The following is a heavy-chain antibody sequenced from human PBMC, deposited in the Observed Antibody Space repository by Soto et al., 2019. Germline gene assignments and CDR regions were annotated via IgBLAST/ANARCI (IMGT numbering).Heavy chain of an antibody. CDR1: GYIFVNYG. V-gene: IGHV1-18*01. Sequence: QVQLVQSGDEVKKPGASVKVSCKASGYIFVNYGIAWVRQAPGQGLEWMGWISPYTGNTHSATKIQGRLTMTTATSTSTACMDLGSLTSDDTAVYYCVMVDNYVTPTPQDVWGQGTTVTVSS. CDR2: ISPYTGNT. D-gene: IGHD3-16*01. J-gene: IGHJ6*02. CDR3: VMVDNYVTPTPQDV.